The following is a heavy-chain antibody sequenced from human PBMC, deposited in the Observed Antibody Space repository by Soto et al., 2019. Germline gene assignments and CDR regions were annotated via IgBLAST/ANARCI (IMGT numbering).Heavy chain of an antibody. V-gene: IGHV5-51*01. D-gene: IGHD3-16*02. Sequence: GESLKISCKGSGYSFTSYWIGWVRQMPGKGLEWMGIIYPGDSDTRYSPSFQGQVTISADKSISTAYLQWSSLKASDTATYYCARLTRDLGGSYRYTGWYFDLWGRVNLVTVSS. CDR2: IYPGDSDT. CDR3: ARLTRDLGGSYRYTGWYFDL. CDR1: GYSFTSYW. J-gene: IGHJ2*01.